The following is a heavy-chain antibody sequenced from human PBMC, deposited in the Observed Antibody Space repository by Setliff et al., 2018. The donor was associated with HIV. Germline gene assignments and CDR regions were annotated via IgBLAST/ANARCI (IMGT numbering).Heavy chain of an antibody. D-gene: IGHD6-13*01. J-gene: IGHJ4*02. CDR2: ISSSTGTTK. CDR1: GLIVSSNY. Sequence: GGSLRLSCAASGLIVSSNYMNWVRQAPGKGLEWISYISSSTGTTKYYADSVKGRFTISRDNAKNSLFLQMNSLRVEDTALYYCARVNPGPAAATKFFDYWGQGTLVTVSS. V-gene: IGHV3-48*04. CDR3: ARVNPGPAAATKFFDY.